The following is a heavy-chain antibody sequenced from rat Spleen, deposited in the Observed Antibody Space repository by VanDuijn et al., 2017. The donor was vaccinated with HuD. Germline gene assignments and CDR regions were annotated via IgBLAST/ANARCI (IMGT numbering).Heavy chain of an antibody. J-gene: IGHJ2*01. Sequence: EVQLQESGPGLVKPSQSLSLTCSVTGYSITSNYWGWIRKFPGNKLEWMGYINSAGSTVYNPSLKSRISITRDTSKNQFFLQVNSVSTEDTATYYCTRDRILRSTGFDHWGQGVMVTVSS. V-gene: IGHV3-3*01. CDR1: GYSITSNY. CDR3: TRDRILRSTGFDH. CDR2: INSAGST. D-gene: IGHD1-6*01.